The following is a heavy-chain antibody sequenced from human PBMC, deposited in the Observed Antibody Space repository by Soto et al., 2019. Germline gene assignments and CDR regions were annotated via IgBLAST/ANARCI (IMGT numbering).Heavy chain of an antibody. V-gene: IGHV4-34*01. CDR2: INHSGST. Sequence: SETLSLTCAVYGGSFSGYYWSWIRQPPGKGLEWIGEINHSGSTNYNPSLKSRVTISVDTSKNQFSLKLSSVTAADTAVYYCARGASSGSTASYWGQGTLVTVSS. CDR1: GGSFSGYY. J-gene: IGHJ4*02. CDR3: ARGASSGSTASY. D-gene: IGHD6-19*01.